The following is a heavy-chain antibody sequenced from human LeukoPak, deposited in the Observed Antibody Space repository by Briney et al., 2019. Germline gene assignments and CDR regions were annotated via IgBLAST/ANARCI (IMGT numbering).Heavy chain of an antibody. J-gene: IGHJ5*02. V-gene: IGHV3-7*01. Sequence: TGGSLRLSCAASGFTFSSYWMSWVRQARQAPGEGLEWVAKINQDGSQVDYLDSVKGRFTVSRDNAKNSLFLQMNSLRAEDTAVYYCVLAGLGRHGLPDYSNSWGQGTLVTVSS. D-gene: IGHD3-9*01. CDR1: GFTFSSYW. CDR3: VLAGLGRHGLPDYSNS. CDR2: INQDGSQV.